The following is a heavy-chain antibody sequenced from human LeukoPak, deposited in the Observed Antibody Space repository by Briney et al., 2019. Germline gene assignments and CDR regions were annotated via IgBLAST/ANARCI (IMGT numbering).Heavy chain of an antibody. J-gene: IGHJ4*02. CDR3: ARGYDYVLGSYPH. D-gene: IGHD3-16*02. CDR2: IYYSGST. V-gene: IGHV4-59*01. CDR1: GGSISSYY. Sequence: SETLSLTCTVSGGSISSYYWSWIRQPPGKGLEGIGYIYYSGSTNYNPSLTSRVTISVDTSKNQFSLKLSSVTAADTAVYYCARGYDYVLGSYPHWGQGTLVTVSS.